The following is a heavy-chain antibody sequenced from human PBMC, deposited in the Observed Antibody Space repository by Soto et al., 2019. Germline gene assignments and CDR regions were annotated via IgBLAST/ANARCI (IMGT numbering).Heavy chain of an antibody. Sequence: GGSLRLSCAASGFPFTGYAMSWVRQAPGKGLEWVSAISGHGDATFYADSVKGRFTISRDNSKNTLYLHMNSLRVEDTALYYCANSRVSMVRGLIIIPNYWGQGTLVTVSS. V-gene: IGHV3-23*01. J-gene: IGHJ4*02. CDR3: ANSRVSMVRGLIIIPNY. CDR1: GFPFTGYA. CDR2: ISGHGDAT. D-gene: IGHD3-10*01.